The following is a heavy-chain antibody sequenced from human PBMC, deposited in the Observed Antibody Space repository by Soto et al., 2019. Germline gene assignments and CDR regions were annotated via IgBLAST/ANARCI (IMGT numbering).Heavy chain of an antibody. Sequence: SETLSLTCTVSCASVSTGYWSWLRQPPGKGLEWIGFMYYSGSFNYNPSLTSRVTISVDTSENQFFLKVTSVTADDTAVYYCARSYYDSTGFAVDPWGQGTLVTVSS. V-gene: IGHV4-59*02. CDR1: CASVSTGY. CDR2: MYYSGSF. CDR3: ARSYYDSTGFAVDP. J-gene: IGHJ5*02. D-gene: IGHD3-22*01.